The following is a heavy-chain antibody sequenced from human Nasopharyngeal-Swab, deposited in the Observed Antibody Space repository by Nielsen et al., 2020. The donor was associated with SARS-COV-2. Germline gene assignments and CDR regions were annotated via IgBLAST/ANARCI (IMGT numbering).Heavy chain of an antibody. CDR3: ARVGESSGWDFHY. CDR2: INPNSGGT. Sequence: ASVKVSCKASGYTFTGYYMHWVRQAPGQGLEWMGWINPNSGGTNYAQKFQGRVTMTRDTSISTAYMELSRLRSDDTAVYYCARVGESSGWDFHYWGQGTLVTVSS. D-gene: IGHD6-19*01. CDR1: GYTFTGYY. V-gene: IGHV1-2*02. J-gene: IGHJ4*02.